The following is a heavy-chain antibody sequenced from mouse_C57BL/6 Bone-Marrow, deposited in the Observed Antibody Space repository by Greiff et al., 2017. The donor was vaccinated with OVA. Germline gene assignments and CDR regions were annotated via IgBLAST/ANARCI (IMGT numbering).Heavy chain of an antibody. CDR2: TFYSGIT. V-gene: IGHV3-3*01. J-gene: IGHJ4*01. D-gene: IGHD1-1*01. Sequence: EVKLLESGPSLVRPSQTLSLTCTVTGFSINSDCYRIWIRQFPGNKLEYIGYTFYSGITYYNPSLESRTYITRDTSTNPFSLKLSSVTTEDTATYYCARDLDYYGSSYCAMDYWGQGTSVTVSS. CDR1: GFSINSDCY. CDR3: ARDLDYYGSSYCAMDY.